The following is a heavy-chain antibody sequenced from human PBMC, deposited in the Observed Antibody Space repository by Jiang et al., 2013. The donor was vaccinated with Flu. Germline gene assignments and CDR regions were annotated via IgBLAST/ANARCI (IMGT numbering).Heavy chain of an antibody. V-gene: IGHV3-21*01. CDR2: ISSSSSYI. Sequence: SCAASGFTFSSYSMNWVRQAPGKGLEWVSSISSSSSYIYYADSVKGRFTISRDNAKNSLYLQMNSLRAEDTAVYYCARPFGLDTGAPAGWGQGTLVTVSS. CDR1: GFTFSSYS. CDR3: ARPFGLDTGAPAG. J-gene: IGHJ4*02. D-gene: IGHD7-27*01.